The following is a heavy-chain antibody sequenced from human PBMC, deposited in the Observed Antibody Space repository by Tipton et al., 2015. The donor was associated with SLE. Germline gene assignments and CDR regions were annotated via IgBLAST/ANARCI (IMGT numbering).Heavy chain of an antibody. D-gene: IGHD2-21*01. J-gene: IGHJ4*02. CDR1: GFTFSSYA. V-gene: IGHV3-7*01. CDR2: INQDATAK. Sequence: SLRLSCATSGFTFSSYAMSWVRQAPGKGLEWVANINQDATAKYFVDSVKGRFTISRDNAKNSLYLQMNSLRAEDTAVYYCARAIAARDAYWGQGTLVTVSS. CDR3: ARAIAARDAY.